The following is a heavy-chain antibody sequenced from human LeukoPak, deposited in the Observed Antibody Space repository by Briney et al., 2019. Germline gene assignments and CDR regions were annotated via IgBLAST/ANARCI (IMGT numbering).Heavy chain of an antibody. CDR3: ARYEQWLAFDY. V-gene: IGHV4-30-4*01. CDR1: GGSISSGDYY. J-gene: IGHJ4*02. Sequence: PSQTLSLTCTVSGGSISSGDYYWSWIRQPPGKGLEWIGYIYYRGSTYYNPSLKSRVTISVDTSKNQFSLKLSSVTAADTAVYYCARYEQWLAFDYWGQGTLVTVSS. D-gene: IGHD6-19*01. CDR2: IYYRGST.